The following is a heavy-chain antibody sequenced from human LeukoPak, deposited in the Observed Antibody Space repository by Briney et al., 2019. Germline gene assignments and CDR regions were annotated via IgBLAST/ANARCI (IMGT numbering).Heavy chain of an antibody. CDR1: GFTFSSYS. V-gene: IGHV3-21*01. D-gene: IGHD6-19*01. CDR3: ASRSGWYGQTSDY. J-gene: IGHJ4*02. Sequence: GGSLRLSCAASGFTFSSYSMNWVRQAPGKGLEWVSSISSSSSYIYYADSVKGRFTISGDNAKNSLYLQMNSLRAEDTAVYYCASRSGWYGQTSDYWGQGTLVTVSS. CDR2: ISSSSSYI.